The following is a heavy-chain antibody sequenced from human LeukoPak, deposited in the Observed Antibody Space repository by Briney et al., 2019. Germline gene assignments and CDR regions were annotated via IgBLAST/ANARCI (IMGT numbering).Heavy chain of an antibody. CDR3: ARDHFSSSWSSYYFDY. J-gene: IGHJ4*02. Sequence: ASVKVSCKASGYTFTGYYMHWVRQAPGQGLEWMGWISAYNGNTNYAQKLQGRVTMTTDTSTSTAYMELRSLRSDDTAVYYCARDHFSSSWSSYYFDYWGQGTLVTVSS. CDR2: ISAYNGNT. CDR1: GYTFTGYY. D-gene: IGHD6-13*01. V-gene: IGHV1-18*04.